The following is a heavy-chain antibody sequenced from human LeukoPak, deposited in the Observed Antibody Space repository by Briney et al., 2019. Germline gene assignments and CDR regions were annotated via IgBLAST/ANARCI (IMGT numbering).Heavy chain of an antibody. Sequence: PSETLSLTCAVYGGSFSGYYWSWIRQPPGKGPEWIGEINHSGSTNYNPSLKSRVTISVDTSKNQFSLKLSSVTAADTAVYYCARVRWLQLGHFDYWGQGSLVTVSS. J-gene: IGHJ4*02. CDR3: ARVRWLQLGHFDY. V-gene: IGHV4-34*01. CDR1: GGSFSGYY. D-gene: IGHD5-24*01. CDR2: INHSGST.